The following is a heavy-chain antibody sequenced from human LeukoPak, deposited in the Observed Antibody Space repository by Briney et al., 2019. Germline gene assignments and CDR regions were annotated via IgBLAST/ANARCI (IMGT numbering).Heavy chain of an antibody. J-gene: IGHJ4*02. CDR3: ARHTEYYFDY. CDR2: IYPGDSDT. Sequence: GESLKISCKGSGYSFTSYWIGWVRQMPGKGLEWMGIIYPGDSDTRNSPSFQGQVTISADKSISTPYLQWSSLKASDTAMYFCARHTEYYFDYWGQGTLVTVSS. CDR1: GYSFTSYW. V-gene: IGHV5-51*01.